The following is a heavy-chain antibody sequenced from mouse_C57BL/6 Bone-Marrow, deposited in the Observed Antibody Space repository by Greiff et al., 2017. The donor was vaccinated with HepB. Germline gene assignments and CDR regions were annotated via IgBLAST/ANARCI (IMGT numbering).Heavy chain of an antibody. J-gene: IGHJ1*03. CDR3: TTFYSSWYFDV. V-gene: IGHV14-1*01. Sequence: VHVKQSEAELVRPGASVKLSCTASGFNIKDYYMHWVKQRPEQGLEWIGRIDPEDGDTEYAPKFQGKATMTADTSSNTAYLQLSSLTSQDTAVYYCTTFYSSWYFDVWGTGTTVTVSS. CDR1: GFNIKDYY. D-gene: IGHD2-1*01. CDR2: IDPEDGDT.